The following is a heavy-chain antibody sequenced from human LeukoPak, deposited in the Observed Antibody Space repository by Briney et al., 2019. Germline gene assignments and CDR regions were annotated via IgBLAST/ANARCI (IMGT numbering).Heavy chain of an antibody. D-gene: IGHD6-19*01. CDR1: GFTFSSYG. CDR2: ISYDGSNK. CDR3: AKEIRGYSSGWYYFDY. V-gene: IGHV3-30*18. Sequence: PGGSLRLSCAASGFTFSSYGMHWVRQAPGKGLEWVAVISYDGSNKYYADSVKGRFTISRDNSKNTLYLQMNSLRAEDTAVYYCAKEIRGYSSGWYYFDYWGQGTLVTVSS. J-gene: IGHJ4*02.